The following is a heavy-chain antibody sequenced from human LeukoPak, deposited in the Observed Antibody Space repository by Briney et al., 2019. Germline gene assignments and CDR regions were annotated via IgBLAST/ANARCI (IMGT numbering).Heavy chain of an antibody. Sequence: PSETLSLTCTVSGGSTSSSSYYWGWVRQPPGKGLEWIGSIYYSGSTNYNPSLKSRVTISVDTSKNQFSLKLSSVTAADTAVYYCARDRYYDFWSGALRSSYYYYGMDVWGQGTTVTVSS. D-gene: IGHD3-3*01. CDR3: ARDRYYDFWSGALRSSYYYYGMDV. CDR2: IYYSGST. J-gene: IGHJ6*02. CDR1: GGSTSSSSYY. V-gene: IGHV4-39*07.